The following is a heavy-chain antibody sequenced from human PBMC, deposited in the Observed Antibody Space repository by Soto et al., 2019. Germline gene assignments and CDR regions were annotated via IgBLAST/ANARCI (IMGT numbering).Heavy chain of an antibody. CDR3: AKVILWFGESLDAFDI. V-gene: IGHV3-23*01. CDR1: GFTFSSYA. D-gene: IGHD3-10*01. Sequence: VQLLESGGGLVQPGGSLRLSCAASGFTFSSYAMSWVRQAPGKGLEWVSAISGSGGSTYYADSVKGRFTISRDNSKNTLYLQMNSLRAEDTAVYYCAKVILWFGESLDAFDIWGQGTMVTVSS. J-gene: IGHJ3*02. CDR2: ISGSGGST.